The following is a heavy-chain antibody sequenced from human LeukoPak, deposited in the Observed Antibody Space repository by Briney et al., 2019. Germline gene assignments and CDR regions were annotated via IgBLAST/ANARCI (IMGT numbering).Heavy chain of an antibody. V-gene: IGHV1-69*02. D-gene: IGHD2-2*01. CDR2: IIPILGIA. J-gene: IGHJ3*02. Sequence: ASVKVSCKASGGTFSSYTISWVRQAPGQGLEWMGRIIPILGIANYAQKFQGRVTITAGKSTSTAYMELSSLRSEDTAVYYCASEYCSSTSCYRVRMNAFDIWGQGTMVTVSS. CDR1: GGTFSSYT. CDR3: ASEYCSSTSCYRVRMNAFDI.